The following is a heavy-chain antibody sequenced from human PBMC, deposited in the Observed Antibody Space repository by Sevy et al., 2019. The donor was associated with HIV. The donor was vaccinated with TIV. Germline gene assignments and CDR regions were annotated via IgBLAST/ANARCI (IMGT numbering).Heavy chain of an antibody. CDR2: ISRSGGST. D-gene: IGHD2-2*01. Sequence: GGSLRLSCAASGFTFSIYAMSWVRQAPGKGLEWVSSISRSGGSTHYADSVEGRLTISRDNSKSTLFLQMNSLRAEDTAVYYCAKVDVVVPVADYGLDVWGQGTTVTVSS. CDR1: GFTFSIYA. V-gene: IGHV3-23*01. J-gene: IGHJ6*02. CDR3: AKVDVVVPVADYGLDV.